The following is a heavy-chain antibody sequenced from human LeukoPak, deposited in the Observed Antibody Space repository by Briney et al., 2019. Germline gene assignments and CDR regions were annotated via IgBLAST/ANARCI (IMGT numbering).Heavy chain of an antibody. Sequence: SETLSLTCTVSGGSISGSFYYWGWIRQPPGKGLEWIGSIYYSGSTYYNPSLKSRVTISVDTSKNQFSLKLSSVTAADTAVYYCARYCSSTSCKSYYFDYWGQGTLVTVSS. CDR3: ARYCSSTSCKSYYFDY. D-gene: IGHD2-2*01. V-gene: IGHV4-39*01. J-gene: IGHJ4*02. CDR2: IYYSGST. CDR1: GGSISGSFYY.